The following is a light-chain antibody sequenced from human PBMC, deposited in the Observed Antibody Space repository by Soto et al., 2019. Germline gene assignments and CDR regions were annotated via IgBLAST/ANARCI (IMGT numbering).Light chain of an antibody. CDR1: QRISTN. CDR2: GAS. Sequence: EIVMTQSPATLSVSPGESATLSCRASQRISTNLAWYQHQRGQAPRLLIYGASTRATGIPARFSGSGSETEFTLTITSLQSEDFAVYYCQHYNNWPAWTFGQGTKVDIK. V-gene: IGKV3D-15*01. J-gene: IGKJ1*01. CDR3: QHYNNWPAWT.